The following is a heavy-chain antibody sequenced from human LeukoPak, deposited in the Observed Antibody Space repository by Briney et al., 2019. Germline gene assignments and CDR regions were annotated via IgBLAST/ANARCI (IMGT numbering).Heavy chain of an antibody. CDR3: AKDYGSGSPDY. J-gene: IGHJ4*02. CDR2: ISYDGSNK. V-gene: IGHV3-30*18. D-gene: IGHD3-10*01. Sequence: PGGSLRLSCAASGFTFSSYGMHWVRQAPGKGLEWVAVISYDGSNKYYADSVKGRFTISRDNSKNTLCLQMNSLRAEDTAVYYCAKDYGSGSPDYWGQGTLVTVSS. CDR1: GFTFSSYG.